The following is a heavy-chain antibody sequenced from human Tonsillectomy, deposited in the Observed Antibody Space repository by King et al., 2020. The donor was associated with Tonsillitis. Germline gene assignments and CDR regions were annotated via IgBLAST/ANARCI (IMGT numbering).Heavy chain of an antibody. D-gene: IGHD3-16*01. J-gene: IGHJ4*02. Sequence: VQLVESGGGVVRPGRSLRLSCAASEFTFSNYAFHWVRQAPGKGLEWVAVISYDGSNKYQADSVKGRFTISRDNSKNTLYLQMNSLRAEDTAVYYCASDGGDAYGAGLDYFDYWGQGTLFTVSS. CDR2: ISYDGSNK. V-gene: IGHV3-30*04. CDR1: EFTFSNYA. CDR3: ASDGGDAYGAGLDYFDY.